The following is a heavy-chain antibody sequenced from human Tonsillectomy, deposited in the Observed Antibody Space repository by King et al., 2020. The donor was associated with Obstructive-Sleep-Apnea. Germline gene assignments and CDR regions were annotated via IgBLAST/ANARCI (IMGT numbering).Heavy chain of an antibody. D-gene: IGHD5-18*01. Sequence: VQLVESGAEVKKPGASVEVSCKASGYTFTSYYIHWVRQAPGQGLEWLGTINPNSGKTTYAQKFYGRLTMTRDTSTTTVYMELSSLRFADTAVYYCGRAGGYSYGSPLDYWGQGTPVTVSS. CDR2: INPNSGKT. CDR1: GYTFTSYY. CDR3: GRAGGYSYGSPLDY. V-gene: IGHV1-46*01. J-gene: IGHJ4*02.